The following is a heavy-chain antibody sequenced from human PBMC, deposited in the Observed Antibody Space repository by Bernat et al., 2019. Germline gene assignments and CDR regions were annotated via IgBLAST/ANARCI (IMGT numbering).Heavy chain of an antibody. CDR1: GYTFAHYG. J-gene: IGHJ6*03. V-gene: IGHV1-18*01. D-gene: IGHD3-3*01. CDR3: ARDPHHSNYDFWTGHDYYYMYI. Sequence: QAQLEQSGDEVKKPGASMKVSCKASGYTFAHYGVSWVRQAPGQGLEWMGWISGYNGNTTYAQKFQDRVTMTTDTSTRTVYMELRSLRSDDTAVYYCARDPHHSNYDFWTGHDYYYMYIWGTGTTVTVSS. CDR2: ISGYNGNT.